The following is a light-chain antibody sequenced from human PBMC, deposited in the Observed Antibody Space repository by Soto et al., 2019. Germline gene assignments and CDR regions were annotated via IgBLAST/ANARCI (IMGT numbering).Light chain of an antibody. J-gene: IGKJ1*01. CDR3: QQSYSTPRWT. CDR1: QSISSY. Sequence: DIQMTQSPSSLSASVGDRVTITCRVSQSISSYLNWYQQKPGKAPKLLIYAASSLQSGVPLRFSGSGSGTDFTLTISSLQPEDFATYYCQQSYSTPRWTFGQGTKVDIK. CDR2: AAS. V-gene: IGKV1-39*01.